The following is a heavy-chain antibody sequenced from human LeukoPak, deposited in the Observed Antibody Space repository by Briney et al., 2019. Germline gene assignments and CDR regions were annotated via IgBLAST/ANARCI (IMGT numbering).Heavy chain of an antibody. J-gene: IGHJ5*02. CDR3: ARGGTTWHLSENWFDP. V-gene: IGHV3-53*01. Sequence: GGSLTLSCAASGFTVISNLMTWVRQSPGRGLEWLSSIYSGGATYYADSVKGRFTISRDHSNNSVSLQMTNLRVEDTAIYYCARGGTTWHLSENWFDPWGQGTLVTVSS. D-gene: IGHD1-14*01. CDR1: GFTVISNL. CDR2: IYSGGAT.